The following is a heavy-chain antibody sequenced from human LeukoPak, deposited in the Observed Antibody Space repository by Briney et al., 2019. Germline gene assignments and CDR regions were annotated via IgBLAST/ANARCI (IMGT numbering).Heavy chain of an antibody. CDR3: ARDPRGIVVVVAATRDLGWFDP. Sequence: ASVKVSCKASGGTFSGYAISWVRQAPGQGLEWMGGIIPIFGTANYAQRFQGRVTITADESTSTAYMELSSLRSEDTAVYYCARDPRGIVVVVAATRDLGWFDPWGQGTLVTVSS. CDR2: IIPIFGTA. D-gene: IGHD2-15*01. V-gene: IGHV1-69*13. J-gene: IGHJ5*02. CDR1: GGTFSGYA.